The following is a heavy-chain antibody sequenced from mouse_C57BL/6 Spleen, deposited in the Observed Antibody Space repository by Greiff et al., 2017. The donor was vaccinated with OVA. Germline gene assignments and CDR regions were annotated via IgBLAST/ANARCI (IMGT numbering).Heavy chain of an antibody. CDR2: IYWDDDK. V-gene: IGHV8-12*01. D-gene: IGHD2-2*01. CDR1: GFSLSTSGMG. CDR3: ARSGATMVTTGGYYFDY. Sequence: QVTLKESGPGILQSSQTLSLTCSFSGFSLSTSGMGVSWIRQPSGKGLEWLAHIYWDDDKRYNPSLKSRLTISKDTSRNQVFLKITSVDTADTATYYCARSGATMVTTGGYYFDYWGQGTTLTVSS. J-gene: IGHJ2*01.